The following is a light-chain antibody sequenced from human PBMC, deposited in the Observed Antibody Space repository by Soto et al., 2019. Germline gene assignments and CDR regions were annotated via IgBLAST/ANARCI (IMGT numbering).Light chain of an antibody. CDR1: QSIGNR. CDR3: LCYITYPWT. Sequence: QMTQSASTLSPSVGDIIHLSCRASQSIGNRLAWYQQKPGTAPKVLIYDASTLESGVPLRFSGSGSGTDFTLTISSLQPEDFATYYCLCYITYPWTFGQGTKVDIK. V-gene: IGKV1-5*01. J-gene: IGKJ1*01. CDR2: DAS.